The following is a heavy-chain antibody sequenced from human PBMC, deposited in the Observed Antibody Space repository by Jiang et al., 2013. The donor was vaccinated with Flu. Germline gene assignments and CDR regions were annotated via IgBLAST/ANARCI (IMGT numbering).Heavy chain of an antibody. V-gene: IGHV4-30-4*08. D-gene: IGHD2-15*01. CDR1: GDSINSGDYY. J-gene: IGHJ4*02. Sequence: GPGLVKPSQTLSLTCTVSGDSINSGDYYWSWVRQPPGKGLEWIGYIYYSGRTYYNPSLKSRVSISIDTSKNQFSLKLTSVTAADTAVYYCARVIGHCTSRSCYQFDSWGQGTLVTVSS. CDR2: IYYSGRT. CDR3: ARVIGHCTSRSCYQFDS.